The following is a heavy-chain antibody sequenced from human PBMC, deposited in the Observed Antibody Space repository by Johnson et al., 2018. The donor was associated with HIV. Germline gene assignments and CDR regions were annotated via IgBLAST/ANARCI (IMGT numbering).Heavy chain of an antibody. CDR1: GFAFSSYA. V-gene: IGHV3-NL1*01. Sequence: QVQLVESGGGVVQPGTSLRLSCTASGFAFSSYALHWVRQAPGKGLEWVSGFYSGGSTYYADSVTGRFIISRDNSKNTLYLQMNSLRVEDTAVYYCASGAYSSSLTFDIWGQGTMVTVSS. J-gene: IGHJ3*02. CDR3: ASGAYSSSLTFDI. CDR2: FYSGGST. D-gene: IGHD6-6*01.